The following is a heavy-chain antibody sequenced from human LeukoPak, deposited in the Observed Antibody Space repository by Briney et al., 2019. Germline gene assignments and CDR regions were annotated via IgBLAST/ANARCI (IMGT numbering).Heavy chain of an antibody. CDR3: ANQRGGF. CDR1: GFIFSSYT. J-gene: IGHJ4*02. V-gene: IGHV3-23*01. D-gene: IGHD3-10*01. Sequence: PWGSLTLSCAASGFIFSSYTMNWLRQAPGKGLDSVSAISGTAENTYYADSVKGRFSISRDNSRNTVHLQMNSLRAEDTAVYYCANQRGGFWGQGTLVPVSS. CDR2: ISGTAENT.